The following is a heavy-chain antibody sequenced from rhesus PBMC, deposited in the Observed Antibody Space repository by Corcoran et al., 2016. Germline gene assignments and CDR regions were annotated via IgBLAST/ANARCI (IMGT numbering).Heavy chain of an antibody. Sequence: QLQLQESGPGLVKPSETLSVTCAVSGGSISSSYWSWFRQAPGKGLEWSGYIYGSGSSTNYTPSLKSRVTLSVHTSKNQLSLKLSSVTTADTAMYYCARASNWGDYSDGLDSWGQGVVVTVSS. V-gene: IGHV4-169*01. CDR2: IYGSGSST. CDR3: ARASNWGDYSDGLDS. D-gene: IGHD3-34*01. J-gene: IGHJ6*01. CDR1: GGSISSSY.